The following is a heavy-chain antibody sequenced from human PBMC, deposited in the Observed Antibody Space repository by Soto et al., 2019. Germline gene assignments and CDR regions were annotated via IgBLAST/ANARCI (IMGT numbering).Heavy chain of an antibody. CDR2: IYHSGST. V-gene: IGHV4-4*02. D-gene: IGHD2-15*01. J-gene: IGHJ5*02. CDR1: GGSISSSNW. CDR3: ARTRYCSGGSCYSGGSRWFDP. Sequence: SETLSLTCAVSGGSISSSNWWSWVRQPPGKGLEWIGEIYHSGSTNYNPSLKSRVTISVDKSKNQFSLKLSSVTAADTAVYYCARTRYCSGGSCYSGGSRWFDPWGQGPLVTVSS.